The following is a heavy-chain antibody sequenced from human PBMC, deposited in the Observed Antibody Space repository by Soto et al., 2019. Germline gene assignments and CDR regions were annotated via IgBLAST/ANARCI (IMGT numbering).Heavy chain of an antibody. CDR3: GRDLGYGWGIYFDS. Sequence: EVQLVESGGGLVKPGGSLRLSCAASGFTFSSYTMNWVRQAPGKGLEWVSSISSSSSFIYYRDSVKGRFTISRDNAENSLYLKWPGRPVDDTVVYYCGRDLGYGWGIYFDSGGRGFLVPVPS. J-gene: IGHJ4*02. V-gene: IGHV3-21*02. CDR2: ISSSSSFI. CDR1: GFTFSSYT. D-gene: IGHD3-10*01.